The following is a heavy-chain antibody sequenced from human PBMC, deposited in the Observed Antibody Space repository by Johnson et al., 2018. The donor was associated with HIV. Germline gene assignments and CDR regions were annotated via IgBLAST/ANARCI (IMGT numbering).Heavy chain of an antibody. CDR2: INWNGGRT. CDR1: GFTFDDCG. CDR3: ARERGSGSYYSAFDI. J-gene: IGHJ3*02. V-gene: IGHV3-20*04. Sequence: MQLVESGGGVVRPGGSLRLSCAASGFTFDDCGMNWVRQAPGKGLEWVSGINWNGGRTGYADSVKGRFTISRDNAKNSLYLQMNSLRAEDTALYYCARERGSGSYYSAFDIWGQGTMVTVSS. D-gene: IGHD1-26*01.